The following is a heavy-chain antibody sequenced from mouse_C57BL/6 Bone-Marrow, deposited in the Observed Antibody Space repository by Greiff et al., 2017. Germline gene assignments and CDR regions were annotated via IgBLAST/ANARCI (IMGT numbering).Heavy chain of an antibody. D-gene: IGHD1-1*01. Sequence: EVKVVESGGGLVKPGGSLKLSCAASGFTFSDYGMHWVRQAPEKGLEWVAYISSGSSTIYYADTVKGRITISRDHAKNTLFLQMTSLGSEDTALYYCRGDNYGSSDYWGKGTTLTVSS. CDR2: ISSGSSTI. CDR1: GFTFSDYG. V-gene: IGHV5-17*01. CDR3: RGDNYGSSDY. J-gene: IGHJ2*01.